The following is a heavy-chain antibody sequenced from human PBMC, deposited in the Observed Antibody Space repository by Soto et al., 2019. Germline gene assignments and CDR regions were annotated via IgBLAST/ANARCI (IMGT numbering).Heavy chain of an antibody. CDR2: VNTDGATT. CDR1: GFTFSSHW. Sequence: EVELVESGGDLVQPGGSLRLSCAASGFTFSSHWMHCVRQVPGKGLVWIGRVNTDGATTSYADAVKGRFTISRDNAKNTVFLLMDGLTAEDTSTYYCAREAGYCSRTSCYRSAFDLWGQGTMVTVS. V-gene: IGHV3-74*01. D-gene: IGHD2-2*01. CDR3: AREAGYCSRTSCYRSAFDL. J-gene: IGHJ3*01.